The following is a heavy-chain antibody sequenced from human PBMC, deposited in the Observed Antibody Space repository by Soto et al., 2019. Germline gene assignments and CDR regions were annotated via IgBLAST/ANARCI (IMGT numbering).Heavy chain of an antibody. V-gene: IGHV5-51*01. D-gene: IGHD5-18*01. CDR3: ARRGQPRTDYYYGMDV. J-gene: IGHJ6*02. Sequence: GESLKISCKGSGYKFSSYWVGWARQMPGKGLEWMGIIYPGDSDTRYSPSFQGQVTISADKSISTAYLQWSSLKASDTAMYYCARRGQPRTDYYYGMDVWGQGTTVTVS. CDR1: GYKFSSYW. CDR2: IYPGDSDT.